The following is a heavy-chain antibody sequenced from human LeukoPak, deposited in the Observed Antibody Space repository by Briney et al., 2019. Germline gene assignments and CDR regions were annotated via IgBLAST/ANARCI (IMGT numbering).Heavy chain of an antibody. V-gene: IGHV4-4*02. CDR1: GGSISSSNW. Sequence: SETLSLTCAVSGGSISSSNWWSWVRQPPGKGLEWIGEIYHSGSTNYNPSLKSRVTISVDKSKNKFSLKLSSVTAADTAVYYCARLTKNDSGSLRFGKKKRGYMDVWGKGTTVTISS. D-gene: IGHD3-10*01. CDR3: ARLTKNDSGSLRFGKKKRGYMDV. CDR2: IYHSGST. J-gene: IGHJ6*03.